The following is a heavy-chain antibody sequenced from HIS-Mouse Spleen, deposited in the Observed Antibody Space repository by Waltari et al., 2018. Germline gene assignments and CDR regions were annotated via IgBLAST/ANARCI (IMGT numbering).Heavy chain of an antibody. Sequence: QVQLVESGGGVVQPGRSLRLSCAASGFTFSSYAMHWVRQAPGKGLEWVAVISYDGSNKYYADSVKGRFTISRDNSKNTLYLKMNSLRAEDTAVYYCARDRLGGSGSYYFDYWGQGTLVTVSS. CDR1: GFTFSSYA. V-gene: IGHV3-30*04. CDR3: ARDRLGGSGSYYFDY. D-gene: IGHD3-10*01. CDR2: ISYDGSNK. J-gene: IGHJ4*02.